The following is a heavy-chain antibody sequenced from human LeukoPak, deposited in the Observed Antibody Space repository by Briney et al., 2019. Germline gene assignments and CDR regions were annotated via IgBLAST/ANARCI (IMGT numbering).Heavy chain of an antibody. CDR2: IRSKAYGGTT. CDR3: TSTGSGYYYSFDY. D-gene: IGHD3-22*01. V-gene: IGHV3-49*04. CDR1: GFTFGDYA. Sequence: GGSLRLSCTASGFTFGDYAMSWVRQAPGKGLEWVGFIRSKAYGGTTEYAASVKGRFTISRDDSKSIAYPQMNSLKTEDTAVYYCTSTGSGYYYSFDYWGQGTLVTVSS. J-gene: IGHJ4*02.